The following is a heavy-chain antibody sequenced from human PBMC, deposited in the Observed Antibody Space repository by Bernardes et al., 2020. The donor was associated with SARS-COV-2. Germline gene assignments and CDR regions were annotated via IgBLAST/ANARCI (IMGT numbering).Heavy chain of an antibody. CDR1: GYTLTSYV. V-gene: IGHV1-18*04. CDR2: ISAYNGNT. J-gene: IGHJ6*02. D-gene: IGHD3-3*01. Sequence: ASAKVSCKASGYTLTSYVIIWVRQAPGQGLEWMGWISAYNGNTNYAQKLQGRVTMTTDTSTSTAYMELRSLRSDDTAVYYCARDFTGYYDFWSGYYYGMDVWGQGTTVTVSS. CDR3: ARDFTGYYDFWSGYYYGMDV.